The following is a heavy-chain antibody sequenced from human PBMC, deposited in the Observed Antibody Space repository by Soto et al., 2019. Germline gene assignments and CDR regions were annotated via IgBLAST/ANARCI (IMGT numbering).Heavy chain of an antibody. J-gene: IGHJ4*02. Sequence: PGGSLRLSCAASGFTFDDYAMHWVRQAPGKGLEWVSGISWNSGSIGYADSVKGRFTISRDNAKNSLYLQMNSLRAEDTALYYCAKDAGIFYFDYWGQGTLVTVSS. D-gene: IGHD1-1*01. V-gene: IGHV3-9*01. CDR1: GFTFDDYA. CDR2: ISWNSGSI. CDR3: AKDAGIFYFDY.